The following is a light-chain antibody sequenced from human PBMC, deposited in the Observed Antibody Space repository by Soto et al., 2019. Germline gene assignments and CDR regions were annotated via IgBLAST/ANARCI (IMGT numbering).Light chain of an antibody. J-gene: IGLJ2*01. V-gene: IGLV4-60*02. CDR1: SGHSSYI. CDR3: ETWDSNTRV. Sequence: QLVLTQSSSASASLGSSVKLTCTLSSGHSSYIIAWHQQQPGKAPRYLMKLEGSGSYNKGSGVPDRFSGSSSGADRYLTISHLQFEDEADYYCETWDSNTRVFGGGTEVTVL. CDR2: LEGSGSY.